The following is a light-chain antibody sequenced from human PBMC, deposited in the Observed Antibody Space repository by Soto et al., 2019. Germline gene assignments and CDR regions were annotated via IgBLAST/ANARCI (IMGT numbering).Light chain of an antibody. J-gene: IGKJ1*01. CDR1: QSVSSK. Sequence: VSPGERATLSCRASQSVSSKLAWYQQKPGQAPRLLFYGASTGATGIPARFSGSGSETEFTLSISSLQSEDFAVYYCQQYNNWPGTFGQGTKVDIK. CDR2: GAS. CDR3: QQYNNWPGT. V-gene: IGKV3-15*01.